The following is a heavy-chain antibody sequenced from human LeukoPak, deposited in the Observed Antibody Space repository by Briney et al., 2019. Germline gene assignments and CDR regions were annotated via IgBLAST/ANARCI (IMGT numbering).Heavy chain of an antibody. CDR2: IYPGDSDT. CDR3: AGPRRPGSSGYYHYFDY. D-gene: IGHD3-22*01. CDR1: GYSFTSYW. V-gene: IGHV5-51*01. Sequence: GESLKISGKGTGYSFTSYWIGWVRQLPGKGLEWMGIIYPGDSDTRYSPSFQGQVTISADKSISTAYLQWSSLKASDTAMYYCAGPRRPGSSGYYHYFDYWGQGTLVTVSS. J-gene: IGHJ4*02.